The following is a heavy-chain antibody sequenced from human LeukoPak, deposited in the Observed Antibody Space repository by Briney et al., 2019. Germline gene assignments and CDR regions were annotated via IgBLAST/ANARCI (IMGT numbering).Heavy chain of an antibody. CDR2: INWNGGST. V-gene: IGHV3-20*04. CDR1: GFTFDDYG. J-gene: IGHJ3*02. D-gene: IGHD4-17*01. CDR3: ARVHRFYGDYGDDAFDI. Sequence: PGGSLRLSCAASGFTFDDYGMSWVRQAPGKGLEWVSGINWNGGSTGYADSVKGRFTISRDNAKNSLYLQMNSLRAEDTALYYCARVHRFYGDYGDDAFDIWGQGTMVTVSS.